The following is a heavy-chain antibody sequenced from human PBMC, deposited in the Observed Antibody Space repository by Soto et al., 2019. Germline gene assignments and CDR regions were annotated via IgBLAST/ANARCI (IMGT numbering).Heavy chain of an antibody. J-gene: IGHJ3*02. CDR3: ANIKAMAKGDAFDI. D-gene: IGHD5-18*01. Sequence: ASVKVSCKVSGYTLTELSMHWVRQAPGKGLEWMGGFDPEDGETIYAQKFQGRVTMTEDTSTDTAYMELSSLRSEDTAVYYCANIKAMAKGDAFDIWGQGTMVTVSS. V-gene: IGHV1-24*01. CDR1: GYTLTELS. CDR2: FDPEDGET.